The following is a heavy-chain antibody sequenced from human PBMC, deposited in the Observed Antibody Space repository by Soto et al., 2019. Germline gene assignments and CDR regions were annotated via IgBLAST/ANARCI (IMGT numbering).Heavy chain of an antibody. V-gene: IGHV1-46*03. CDR3: ARSLMEGDY. Sequence: QVQLIQSGAAVKKPGASVKVSCKASGYTFTSSYIHWVRQAPGQGLEWMAIINPNGGSTNYAQKFQGRVTMTRDTSTSTVYMELSSLTSEDTAVYYCARSLMEGDYWGQGTLVSVSS. D-gene: IGHD3-10*01. CDR1: GYTFTSSY. J-gene: IGHJ4*02. CDR2: INPNGGST.